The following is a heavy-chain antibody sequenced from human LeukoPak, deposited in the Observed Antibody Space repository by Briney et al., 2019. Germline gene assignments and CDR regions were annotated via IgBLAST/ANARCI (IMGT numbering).Heavy chain of an antibody. Sequence: GGSLRLSCAASGFTFSSYAMHWVRQAPGKGLEWVAVISYDGSNKYYADSVKGRFTISRDNSKNTLYLQMNSLRAEDTAVYYCARAEYGSSPADYWGQGTLVTVSS. CDR2: ISYDGSNK. V-gene: IGHV3-30*04. CDR3: ARAEYGSSPADY. D-gene: IGHD6-6*01. J-gene: IGHJ4*02. CDR1: GFTFSSYA.